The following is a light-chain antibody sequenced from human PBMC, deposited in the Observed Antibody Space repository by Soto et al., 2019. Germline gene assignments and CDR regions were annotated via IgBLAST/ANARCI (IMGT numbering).Light chain of an antibody. CDR2: GAS. J-gene: IGKJ5*01. V-gene: IGKV3-15*01. CDR3: QQYSNWPLT. CDR1: QHASQT. Sequence: EIVLTQSQGTLSVSPVERVTLXRRASQHASQTLAWYQQKPGQAPRLLIYGASTRATGTPARFSGSGSGRQFTLTISSLQSEDSAVYYCQQYSNWPLTFGQGTRLEIK.